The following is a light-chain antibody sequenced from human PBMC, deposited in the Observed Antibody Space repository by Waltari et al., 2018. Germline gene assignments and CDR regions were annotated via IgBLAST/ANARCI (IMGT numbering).Light chain of an antibody. CDR3: SSYTTSSAPGV. CDR2: EVS. CDR1: DSYVGAYDF. J-gene: IGLJ1*01. Sequence: QSALTQPAPVSGSPGQSITISCSRTDSYVGAYDFVSWYQQHPGKAPHLIIYEVSNRPSGISNRFSASKSGNTASLTISGLQAEDEADYYCSSYTTSSAPGVFGTGTRVTVL. V-gene: IGLV2-14*01.